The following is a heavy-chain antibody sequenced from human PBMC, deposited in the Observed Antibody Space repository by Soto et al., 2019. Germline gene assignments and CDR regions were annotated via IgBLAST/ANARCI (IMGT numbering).Heavy chain of an antibody. Sequence: GGSLRLSCAASGFTFSSYWMHWVRQAPGKGLVWVSRINSDGSSTSYADSVKGRFTISRDNAKNTLYLQMNSLRAEDTAVYYCARVNIAGRPRGAFDIWGQGTMVTVSS. CDR1: GFTFSSYW. CDR2: INSDGSST. CDR3: ARVNIAGRPRGAFDI. J-gene: IGHJ3*02. V-gene: IGHV3-74*01. D-gene: IGHD6-6*01.